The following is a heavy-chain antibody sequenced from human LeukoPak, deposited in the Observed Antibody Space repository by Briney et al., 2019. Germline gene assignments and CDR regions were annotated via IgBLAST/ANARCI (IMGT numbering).Heavy chain of an antibody. J-gene: IGHJ4*02. V-gene: IGHV3-7*01. D-gene: IGHD3-22*01. CDR2: IKQDGSEK. Sequence: PGGSLRLSCAASGFTFSSYWMSWVRQAPGKGLEWVANIKQDGSEKYYVDSVKGRFTISRDNAKNSLYLQMNSLRAEDTAVYYCARAGLGSGYHGGFDYWGQETLVTVSS. CDR1: GFTFSSYW. CDR3: ARAGLGSGYHGGFDY.